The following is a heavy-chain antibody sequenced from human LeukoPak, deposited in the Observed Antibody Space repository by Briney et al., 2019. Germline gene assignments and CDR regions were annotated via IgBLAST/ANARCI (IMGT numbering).Heavy chain of an antibody. Sequence: SETLSLTCGVSGGSFSGYYWTWTRQSPGKGLEWMGEINHSGTTNYNPSPKSRVSLSIDTSKNQISLKMRSVTAADTAVYYCARGRNWQTFYHYCMDVWGNGTTVTVSS. V-gene: IGHV4-34*01. J-gene: IGHJ6*03. CDR3: ARGRNWQTFYHYCMDV. D-gene: IGHD1-14*01. CDR2: INHSGTT. CDR1: GGSFSGYY.